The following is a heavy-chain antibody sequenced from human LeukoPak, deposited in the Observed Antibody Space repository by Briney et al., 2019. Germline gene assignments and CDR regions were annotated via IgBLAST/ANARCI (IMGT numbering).Heavy chain of an antibody. V-gene: IGHV3-7*01. D-gene: IGHD5/OR15-5a*01. J-gene: IGHJ4*02. Sequence: GGSLRLSCAASGFTFSSYWMSWVRQAPGKGLEWVANIKQDGSEKYYVDSVKGRFTISRDNAKNSLYLQMNSLRAEDTAVYYCAKRDGVYEKYFDYWGQGTLVTVSS. CDR1: GFTFSSYW. CDR2: IKQDGSEK. CDR3: AKRDGVYEKYFDY.